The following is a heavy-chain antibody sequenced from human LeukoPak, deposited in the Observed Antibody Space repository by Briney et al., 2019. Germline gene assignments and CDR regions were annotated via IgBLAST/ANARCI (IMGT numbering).Heavy chain of an antibody. CDR1: GGSFSGYY. J-gene: IGHJ6*01. D-gene: IGHD3-22*01. CDR2: INHSGST. Sequence: SETLSLTCAVYGGSFSGYYWSWIRQPPGKGLEWIGEINHSGSTYYNPSLKSRVTISVDTSKNQFSLKLSSVTAADTAVYYCARGTYYDSSGYYPYYGMDVWGQGTTVTVSS. CDR3: ARGTYYDSSGYYPYYGMDV. V-gene: IGHV4-34*01.